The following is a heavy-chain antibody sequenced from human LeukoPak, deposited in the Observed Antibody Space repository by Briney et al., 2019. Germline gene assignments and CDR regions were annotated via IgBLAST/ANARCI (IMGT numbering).Heavy chain of an antibody. J-gene: IGHJ4*02. Sequence: PSETLSLTCAVYGGSFSGYYWSWIRQPPGKGLEWIGEINHSGSTNYNPSLKSRVTISVDTSKNQFSLKLSSVTAADTAVYYCARGHLEYSSGWYSGYYFDYWGQGTLVTVSS. V-gene: IGHV4-34*01. D-gene: IGHD6-19*01. CDR3: ARGHLEYSSGWYSGYYFDY. CDR2: INHSGST. CDR1: GGSFSGYY.